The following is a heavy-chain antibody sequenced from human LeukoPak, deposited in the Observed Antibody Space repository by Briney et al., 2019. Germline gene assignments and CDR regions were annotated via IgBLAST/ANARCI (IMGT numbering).Heavy chain of an antibody. Sequence: SETLSLTCTVSGGSISSSSYYWGWIRQPPGKGLEWIGSIYYSGSTYYNPSLKSRVTISVDTSKNQFSLKLSSVTAADTAVYYCARHAGYSSSWYREFDYWGQGTLVIVSS. CDR1: GGSISSSSYY. J-gene: IGHJ4*02. CDR2: IYYSGST. V-gene: IGHV4-39*01. D-gene: IGHD6-13*01. CDR3: ARHAGYSSSWYREFDY.